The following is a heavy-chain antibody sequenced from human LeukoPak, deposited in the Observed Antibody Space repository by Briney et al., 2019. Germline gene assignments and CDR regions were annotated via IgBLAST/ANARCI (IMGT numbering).Heavy chain of an antibody. J-gene: IGHJ4*02. CDR2: ISYDGSNK. V-gene: IGHV3-30*18. CDR1: GFTFSSYG. Sequence: SGGSLRLSCAASGFTFSSYGMHWVRQAPGKGLEWVAVISYDGSNKYYADSVKGRFTISRDNSKNTLYLQMNSLRAEDTAVYYCAKIDASSSWYSDYWGQGTLVTVSS. CDR3: AKIDASSSWYSDY. D-gene: IGHD6-13*01.